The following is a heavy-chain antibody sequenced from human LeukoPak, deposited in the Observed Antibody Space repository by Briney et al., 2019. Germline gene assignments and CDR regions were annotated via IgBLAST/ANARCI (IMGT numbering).Heavy chain of an antibody. CDR2: IYTSGST. D-gene: IGHD3-10*01. CDR1: GGSISSYY. Sequence: SETLSLTCTVSGGSISSYYWGWIRQPAGKGLEWIGRIYTSGSTNYNPSLKSRVTMSVDTSKTQFSLKLSSVTAADTAVYYCARVLLWFGELSPYYGMDVWGQGTTVTVSS. CDR3: ARVLLWFGELSPYYGMDV. J-gene: IGHJ6*02. V-gene: IGHV4-4*07.